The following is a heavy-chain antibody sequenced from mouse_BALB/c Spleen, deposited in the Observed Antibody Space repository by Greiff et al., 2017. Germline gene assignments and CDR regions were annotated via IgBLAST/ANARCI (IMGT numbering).Heavy chain of an antibody. CDR3: ARFGYGSSYGAMDY. D-gene: IGHD1-1*01. CDR2: ISSGSSTI. J-gene: IGHJ4*01. CDR1: GFTFSSFG. V-gene: IGHV5-17*02. Sequence: EVMLVESGGGLVQPGGSRKLSCAASGFTFSSFGMHWVRQAPEKGLEWVAYISSGSSTIYYADTVKGRFTISRDNPKNTLFLQMTSLRSEDTAMYYCARFGYGSSYGAMDYWGQGTSVTVSS.